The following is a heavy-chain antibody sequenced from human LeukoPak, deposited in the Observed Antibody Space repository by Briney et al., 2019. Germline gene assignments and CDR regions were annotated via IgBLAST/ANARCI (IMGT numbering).Heavy chain of an antibody. V-gene: IGHV4-4*07. CDR3: AREESGGGLRSLDY. CDR2: IHPSGSS. Sequence: PETLSLTSTVYGGSANSFFWSWVRQPAGEGLEWIGRIHPSGSSNYNSSHKSRVTMSVDTSENQFSLKLNSVTAADTAIYYCAREESGGGLRSLDYWGQGTLVTVSS. D-gene: IGHD5-24*01. J-gene: IGHJ4*02. CDR1: GGSANSFF.